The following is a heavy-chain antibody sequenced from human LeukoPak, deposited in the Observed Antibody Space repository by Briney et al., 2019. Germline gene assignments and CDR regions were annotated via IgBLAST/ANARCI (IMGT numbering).Heavy chain of an antibody. CDR1: GFTVSSNY. J-gene: IGHJ5*02. V-gene: IGHV3-53*01. CDR3: ARAADCSGGSCYEDWFDP. Sequence: PGGSLRLSCAASGFTVSSNYMSWVRQAPGKGLEWVSVIYSGGSTYYADSVKSRFTISRDNSKNTLYLQMNGLRAEGTAVYYCARAADCSGGSCYEDWFDPWGQGTLVKVSS. CDR2: IYSGGST. D-gene: IGHD2-15*01.